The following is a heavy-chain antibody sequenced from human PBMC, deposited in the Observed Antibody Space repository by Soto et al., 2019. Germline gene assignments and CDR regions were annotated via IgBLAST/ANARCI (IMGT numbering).Heavy chain of an antibody. D-gene: IGHD6-6*01. J-gene: IGHJ4*02. CDR3: VKSKGARGSRRGDC. Sequence: EVQVLESGGDLVQPGGSLRLSCAAAGFTFSSYAMSWVRQAPGKGLEWVSGISSGGRDTYYADSVEGRFTISRDNAENTVYLQMTSLRVEDAATYYCVKSKGARGSRRGDCWGQGTLVTVSS. CDR1: GFTFSSYA. CDR2: ISSGGRDT. V-gene: IGHV3-23*01.